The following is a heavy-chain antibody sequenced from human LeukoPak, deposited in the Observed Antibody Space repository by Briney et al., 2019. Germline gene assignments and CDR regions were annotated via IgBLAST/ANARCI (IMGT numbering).Heavy chain of an antibody. CDR3: AKEQIGYNRPVDY. D-gene: IGHD5-24*01. J-gene: IGHJ4*02. V-gene: IGHV3-23*01. Sequence: GGSLRLSCAASGFTFSDYAMCWVRQAPGKGLEWVSGISGSGHSINYADSAKGRFTISRDNSKNTLFLQMNTLRAEDTAIYYCAKEQIGYNRPVDYWGQGTLVTVSS. CDR1: GFTFSDYA. CDR2: ISGSGHSI.